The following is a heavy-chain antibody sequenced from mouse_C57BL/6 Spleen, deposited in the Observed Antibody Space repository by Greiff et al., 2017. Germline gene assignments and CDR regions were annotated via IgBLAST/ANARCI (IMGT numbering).Heavy chain of an antibody. V-gene: IGHV1-18*01. CDR1: GYTFTDYN. J-gene: IGHJ4*01. D-gene: IGHD2-1*01. CDR3: ARRRGNYFYYYAMDY. Sequence: VQLQQSGPELVKPGASVKIPCKASGYTFTDYNMDWVKQSHGKSLEWIGDINPNNGGTIYNQKFKGKDTLTVDKSSSTAYMELRSLTSEDTAVYYCARRRGNYFYYYAMDYWGQGTSVTVSS. CDR2: INPNNGGT.